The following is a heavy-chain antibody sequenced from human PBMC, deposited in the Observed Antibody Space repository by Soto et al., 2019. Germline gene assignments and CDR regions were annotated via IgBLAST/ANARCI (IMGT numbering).Heavy chain of an antibody. J-gene: IGHJ4*02. D-gene: IGHD6-6*01. CDR1: GGTCGTFW. CDR2: IKQDGSEE. Sequence: GGSLRVWWAASGGTCGTFWGSWVRQAPGKGLEWVANIKQDGSEEYYVGSVKGRFTISRDNAKNSLYLQMNSLRAEDTAVYYCASAIAARPGDYFDHWRQGTLVTVSS. CDR3: ASAIAARPGDYFDH. V-gene: IGHV3-7*01.